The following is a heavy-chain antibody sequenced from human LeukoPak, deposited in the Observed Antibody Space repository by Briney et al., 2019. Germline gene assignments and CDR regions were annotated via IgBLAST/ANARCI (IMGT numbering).Heavy chain of an antibody. CDR3: ARDRPLATVTTVDTYGFDP. V-gene: IGHV4-4*07. CDR2: IYTSGRT. Sequence: SETLSLTRTVSGGSISSYYWNWIRQPAGKGLEWIGRIYTSGRTNYNNSLKSRVTMSADTSKAQLSLKLSSVTTADTAVYYCARDRPLATVTTVDTYGFDPWGQGTLVTVSS. D-gene: IGHD4-17*01. J-gene: IGHJ5*02. CDR1: GGSISSYY.